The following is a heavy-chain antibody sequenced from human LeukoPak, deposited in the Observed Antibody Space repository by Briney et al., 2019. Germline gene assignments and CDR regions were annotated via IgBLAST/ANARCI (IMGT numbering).Heavy chain of an antibody. CDR3: AKGSRGSYDY. J-gene: IGHJ4*02. V-gene: IGHV3-23*01. Sequence: GGSLRLSCAASGFTFNSYAMAWVHQAPEKGLEWVSSITDSGFSTYYADSVKGRFTISRDNSENTLYLQMNSLRAEDTAVYYCAKGSRGSYDYWGQGTLVTVSS. CDR1: GFTFNSYA. CDR2: ITDSGFST. D-gene: IGHD1-26*01.